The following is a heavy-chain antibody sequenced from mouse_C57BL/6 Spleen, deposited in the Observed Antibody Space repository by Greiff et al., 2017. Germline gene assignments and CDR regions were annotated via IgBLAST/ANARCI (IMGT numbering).Heavy chain of an antibody. J-gene: IGHJ3*01. D-gene: IGHD4-1*01. CDR2: INPSNGGT. V-gene: IGHV1-42*01. CDR1: GYSFTGYY. CDR3: ARRGTGTPWFAY. Sequence: VQLQQSGPELVKPGASVKISCKASGYSFTGYYMNWVKQSPEKSLEWIGEINPSNGGTTYNQKFKAKATLTVDKYSSTAYMQLTSLTSEDSAVYYCARRGTGTPWFAYWGQGTLVTVSA.